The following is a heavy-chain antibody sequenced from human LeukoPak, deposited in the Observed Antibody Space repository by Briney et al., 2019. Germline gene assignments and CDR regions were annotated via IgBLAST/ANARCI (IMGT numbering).Heavy chain of an antibody. CDR2: INPSGGST. CDR1: GYTFTSYN. Sequence: ASVKVSCKASGYTFTSYNMHWVRQAPGQGLEWMGIINPSGGSTSYAQKFQGRVTMTRDTPTSTVYMELSSLRSEDTAVYYCARDSGMVRGTVDYWGQGTLVAVSS. D-gene: IGHD3-10*01. J-gene: IGHJ4*02. CDR3: ARDSGMVRGTVDY. V-gene: IGHV1-46*01.